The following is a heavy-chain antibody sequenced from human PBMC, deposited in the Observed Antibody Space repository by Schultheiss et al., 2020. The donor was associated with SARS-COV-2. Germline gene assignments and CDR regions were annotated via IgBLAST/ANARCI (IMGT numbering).Heavy chain of an antibody. D-gene: IGHD3-10*01. CDR1: GYSISSGYY. Sequence: SETLSLTCAVSGYSISSGYYWSWIRQPPGKGLEWIGYIYYSGSTNYNPSLKSRVTISVDTSKNQFSLKLSSVTAADTAVYYCARDLGESGGYWGQGTLVNVSS. J-gene: IGHJ4*02. CDR2: IYYSGST. CDR3: ARDLGESGGY. V-gene: IGHV4-61*01.